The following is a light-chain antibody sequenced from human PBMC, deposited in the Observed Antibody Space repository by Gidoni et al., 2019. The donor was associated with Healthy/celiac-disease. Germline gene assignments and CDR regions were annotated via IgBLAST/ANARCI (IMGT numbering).Light chain of an antibody. CDR2: DVS. V-gene: IGLV2-11*01. CDR3: CSYAGSFYV. J-gene: IGLJ1*01. Sequence: QSALTQPRSVSGSPGQSVTISCTGTSSDVGGYNYVSWYQQNPGKAPKLMIYDVSKRPSGVPDRFSGSKSGNTASLTISGLQAEDEADYYCCSYAGSFYVFGTGTKVT. CDR1: SSDVGGYNY.